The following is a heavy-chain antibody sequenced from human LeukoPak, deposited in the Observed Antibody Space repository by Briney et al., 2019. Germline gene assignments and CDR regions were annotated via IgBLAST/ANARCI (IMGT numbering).Heavy chain of an antibody. CDR1: GGTFSSYA. D-gene: IGHD2-15*01. J-gene: IGHJ4*02. V-gene: IGHV1-69*06. Sequence: SVKVSCKAAGGTFSSYAISWVRQAPGQGLEWMGGIIPIFGTANYAQKVQGRVTITADKSTRTAYMELSSLRSEDTAVYYCAVRSLLLDVIDYWGQGTLVTVSS. CDR2: IIPIFGTA. CDR3: AVRSLLLDVIDY.